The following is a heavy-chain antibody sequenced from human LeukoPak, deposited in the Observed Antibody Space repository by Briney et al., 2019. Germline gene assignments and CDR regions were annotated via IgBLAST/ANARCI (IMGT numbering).Heavy chain of an antibody. D-gene: IGHD3-16*01. Sequence: PGGSLRLSCTASGFTFGDYAKSWFRQAPGKGLEGVSAIIGSGGGTYYTDSVKGRFTLHRDNSRNTLYLEMNSLRDEDTAVYYCAKEGTWGNWYFDLWGRGTLVIVTS. CDR3: AKEGTWGNWYFDL. CDR2: IIGSGGGT. J-gene: IGHJ2*01. V-gene: IGHV3-23*01. CDR1: GFTFGDYA.